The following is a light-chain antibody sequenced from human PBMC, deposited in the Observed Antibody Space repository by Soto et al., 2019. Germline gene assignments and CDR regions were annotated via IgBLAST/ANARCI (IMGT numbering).Light chain of an antibody. CDR3: GTWYRSLSAGV. CDR1: SSNIGNNY. V-gene: IGLV1-51*02. CDR2: ENN. Sequence: QSVLTQPPSVSAAPGQKVTISCSGSSSNIGNNYVSCYQQLQGTAPKHLIYENNKRPSGSPDRFSGSKYCTYATLGITGLQNGDEDDYYCGTWYRSLSAGVFGGGTQLTVL. J-gene: IGLJ2*01.